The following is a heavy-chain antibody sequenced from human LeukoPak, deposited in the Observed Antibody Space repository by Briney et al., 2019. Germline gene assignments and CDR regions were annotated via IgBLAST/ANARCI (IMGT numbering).Heavy chain of an antibody. J-gene: IGHJ4*02. CDR2: IYYSGST. Sequence: PSETLSLTCTVSGGSISTYYWSWIRQPPGKGLEWIGYIYYSGSTYYNPSLKSRVTILVATSKNQFSLKLSPVTAADTAVYYCGRGXSSSWYSNDYWGQGTLVTVSS. V-gene: IGHV4-59*08. CDR3: GRGXSSSWYSNDY. D-gene: IGHD6-13*01. CDR1: GGSISTYY.